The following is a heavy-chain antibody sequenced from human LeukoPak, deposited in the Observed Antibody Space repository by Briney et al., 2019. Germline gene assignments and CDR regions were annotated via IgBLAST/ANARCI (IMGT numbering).Heavy chain of an antibody. CDR1: GFSFATSA. J-gene: IGHJ6*02. CDR3: ARERSIAARPNPSFNMDV. CDR2: TVVGSGHT. D-gene: IGHD6-6*01. V-gene: IGHV1-58*01. Sequence: ASVKVSCKASGFSFATSAVQWVRQARGQRLEWIGWTVVGSGHTNYAQKFQGRVTITADESTSTAYMELSSLGSEDTAVYYCARERSIAARPNPSFNMDVWGQGTTVTVSS.